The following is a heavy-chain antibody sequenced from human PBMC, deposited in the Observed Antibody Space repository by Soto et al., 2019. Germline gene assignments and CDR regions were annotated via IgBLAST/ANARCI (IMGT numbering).Heavy chain of an antibody. J-gene: IGHJ3*02. Sequence: LRLSCAASGFTFSSYWMSWVRQAPGKGLEWVANIKQDGSEKYYVDSVKGRFTISRDNAKNSLYLQMNGLRAEDTAVYYCAREADPDAFDIWGQGTMVTVSS. V-gene: IGHV3-7*01. CDR3: AREADPDAFDI. CDR1: GFTFSSYW. D-gene: IGHD2-15*01. CDR2: IKQDGSEK.